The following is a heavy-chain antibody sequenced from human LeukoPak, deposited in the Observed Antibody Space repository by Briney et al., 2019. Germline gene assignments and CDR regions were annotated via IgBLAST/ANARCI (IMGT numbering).Heavy chain of an antibody. CDR2: INPSGGST. Sequence: ASVKVSCKASGYTFTSYYMHWERQAPGQGLEWMGIINPSGGSTSYAQKFQGRVTMTRDMSTSTVYMELSSLRSEDTAVYYCAKSNGYGLVDIWGQGTMVTVSS. D-gene: IGHD3-10*01. J-gene: IGHJ3*02. CDR3: AKSNGYGLVDI. V-gene: IGHV1-46*01. CDR1: GYTFTSYY.